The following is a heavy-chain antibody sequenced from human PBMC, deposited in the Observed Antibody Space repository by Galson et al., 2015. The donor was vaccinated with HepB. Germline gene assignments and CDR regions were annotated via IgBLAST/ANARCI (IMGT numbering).Heavy chain of an antibody. CDR2: ISSSSSTI. J-gene: IGHJ5*02. V-gene: IGHV3-48*02. Sequence: SLRLSCAASGFTFSSYSMNWVRQAPGKGLEWVSYISSSSSTIYYADSVKGRFTISRDNAKNSLYLQMNSLRDEDTAVYYCVCFVFPTPRGSYWVAPWGQGTLVTVSS. D-gene: IGHD1-26*01. CDR1: GFTFSSYS. CDR3: VCFVFPTPRGSYWVAP.